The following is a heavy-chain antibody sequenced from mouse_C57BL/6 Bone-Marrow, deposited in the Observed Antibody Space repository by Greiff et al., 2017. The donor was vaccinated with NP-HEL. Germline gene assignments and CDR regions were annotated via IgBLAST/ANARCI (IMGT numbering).Heavy chain of an antibody. D-gene: IGHD1-1*01. V-gene: IGHV1-50*01. CDR3: ARSGDYYGSSYNY. CDR1: GYTFTSYW. CDR2: IDPSDSYT. J-gene: IGHJ2*01. Sequence: QVHVKQPGAELVKPGASVKLSCKASGYTFTSYWMQWVKQRPGQGLEWIGEIDPSDSYTNYNQKIKGKATLTVDTSSSTTYMQLSSLTSEDSAVYYCARSGDYYGSSYNYWGQGTTLTVSS.